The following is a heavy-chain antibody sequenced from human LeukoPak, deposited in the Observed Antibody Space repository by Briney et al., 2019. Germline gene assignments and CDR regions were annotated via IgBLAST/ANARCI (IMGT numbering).Heavy chain of an antibody. J-gene: IGHJ4*02. CDR2: IIPIFGTA. D-gene: IGHD2-15*01. Sequence: GASVKVSCKASGGTFSSYAISWVRQAPGQGLEWMGGIIPIFGTANYAQKFQGRVTITADESTSTAYMELSSLRSEDTVVYYCAIRRGGGWPDNDYWGQGTLVTVSS. CDR3: AIRRGGGWPDNDY. V-gene: IGHV1-69*13. CDR1: GGTFSSYA.